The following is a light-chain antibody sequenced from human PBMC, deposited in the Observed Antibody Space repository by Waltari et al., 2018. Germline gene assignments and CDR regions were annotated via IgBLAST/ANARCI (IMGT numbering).Light chain of an antibody. CDR1: ESVLFSSRNKNH. Sequence: DIVMTQSPDSLAVSLGERATINCKSSESVLFSSRNKNHLAWYQQKPGHPPKLLLYWASTRESGVPDRFSGSGSGTDFTLTISSLQPEDFATYYCQHLTAFGPGTKVDI. V-gene: IGKV4-1*01. J-gene: IGKJ3*01. CDR2: WAS. CDR3: QHLTA.